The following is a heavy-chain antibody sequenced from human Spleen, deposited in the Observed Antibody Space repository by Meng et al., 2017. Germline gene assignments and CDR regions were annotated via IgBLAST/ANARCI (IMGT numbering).Heavy chain of an antibody. D-gene: IGHD6-25*01. CDR3: ARDEDISAAGKLFGDY. CDR1: GYNFPDYY. CDR2: INPKSGDT. Sequence: GKVVQFGAEVKRTGASGKVSCKPSGYNFPDYYIHWVRRAPGQGLEWMGRINPKSGDTHYAQKFQARVTMTGDTSISTAYMELSGLRSDDTAMYYCARDEDISAAGKLFGDYWGQGTLVTVSS. J-gene: IGHJ4*02. V-gene: IGHV1-2*06.